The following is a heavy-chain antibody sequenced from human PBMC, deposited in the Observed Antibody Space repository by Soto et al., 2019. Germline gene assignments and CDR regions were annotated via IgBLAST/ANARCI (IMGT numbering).Heavy chain of an antibody. D-gene: IGHD2-15*01. CDR3: ARDSGGGGYYHYYNIDV. CDR1: GFTFSSYA. CDR2: ISASSSYI. Sequence: EVQLVDSGGGLVKPGGSLRLSCAASGFTFSSYAMSWVRQAPGKGLEWVSSISASSSYIYYADSVQGRFTISRDNAKNSLSLQMDSLRAEDTAVYYCARDSGGGGYYHYYNIDVWGRGTTVTVSS. V-gene: IGHV3-21*01. J-gene: IGHJ6*03.